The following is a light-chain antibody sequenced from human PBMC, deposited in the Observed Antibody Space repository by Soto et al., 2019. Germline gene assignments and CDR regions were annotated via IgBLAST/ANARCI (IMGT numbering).Light chain of an antibody. V-gene: IGKV3-11*01. CDR1: QSVSTL. J-gene: IGKJ1*01. CDR2: DAS. Sequence: EIVLTQSPATLSLSPGERATLSCRASQSVSTLLAWYQHKPCQAPRLLIYDASNRATGIPDRFRGSGSGTDFPLTISSLEPEDVALYYCQQGTDWPPGTFGQGTKVEIK. CDR3: QQGTDWPPGT.